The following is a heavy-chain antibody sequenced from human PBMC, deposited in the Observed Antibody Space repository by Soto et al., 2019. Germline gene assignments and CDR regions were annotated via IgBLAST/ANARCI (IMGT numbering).Heavy chain of an antibody. CDR1: GYTFTSYG. D-gene: IGHD4-17*01. Sequence: ASVKVSCKASGYTFTSYGISWVRQAPGQGLEWMGWISAYNGNTNYAPKHQGRVTMTTDTSTSTAYMELRSLRSDDTAVYYCARGLPPSRSPQPNYGAFLYYYYGMDVWGQGTTVTVSS. V-gene: IGHV1-18*04. J-gene: IGHJ6*02. CDR2: ISAYNGNT. CDR3: ARGLPPSRSPQPNYGAFLYYYYGMDV.